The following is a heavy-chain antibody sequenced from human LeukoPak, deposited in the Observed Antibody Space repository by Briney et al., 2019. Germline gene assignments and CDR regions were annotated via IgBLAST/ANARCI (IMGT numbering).Heavy chain of an antibody. CDR1: GGSISRGGYY. D-gene: IGHD3-9*01. Sequence: SETLSLTCTVSGGSISRGGYYWSWIRQHPGKGLEWIGYIYYSGSTYYNPSLKSRVTISVDTSKNQFSLKLSSVTAADTAVYYCARAPGVLRYFDWPLTFDYWGQGTLVTVSS. V-gene: IGHV4-31*03. CDR2: IYYSGST. CDR3: ARAPGVLRYFDWPLTFDY. J-gene: IGHJ4*02.